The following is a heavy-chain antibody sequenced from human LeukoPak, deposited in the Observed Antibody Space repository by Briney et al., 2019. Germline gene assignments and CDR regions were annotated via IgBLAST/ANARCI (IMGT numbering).Heavy chain of an antibody. D-gene: IGHD4-23*01. Sequence: SVKVSCKASGGTFSSYAISWVRQTPGQGLEWMGRIIPILGIANYAQKFQGRVTITADKSTSTAYMELSSLRSEDTAVYYCARDLVVTPFRYYYGMHVWGQGTTVTVSS. V-gene: IGHV1-69*04. CDR1: GGTFSSYA. CDR3: ARDLVVTPFRYYYGMHV. J-gene: IGHJ6*02. CDR2: IIPILGIA.